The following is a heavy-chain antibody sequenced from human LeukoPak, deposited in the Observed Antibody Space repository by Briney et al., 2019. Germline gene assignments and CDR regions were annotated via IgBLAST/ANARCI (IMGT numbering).Heavy chain of an antibody. CDR3: ARESPPDY. CDR2: INTDGTVT. Sequence: GGSLRLSCAASGFTFSKYWMLWVRQAPGKGLESVSRINTDGTVTTYADSVKGRFTVSRDNADNTMFLQMNSVRDEDTAVYYCARESPPDYWGQGTLVTVSS. J-gene: IGHJ4*02. D-gene: IGHD1-14*01. V-gene: IGHV3-74*01. CDR1: GFTFSKYW.